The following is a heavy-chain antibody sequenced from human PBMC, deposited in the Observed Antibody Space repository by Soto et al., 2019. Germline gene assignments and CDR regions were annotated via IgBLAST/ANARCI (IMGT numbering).Heavy chain of an antibody. CDR2: INPNSGGT. J-gene: IGHJ4*02. D-gene: IGHD2-15*01. V-gene: IGHV1-2*04. Sequence: ASVKVSCKASGYTFTGYYMHWVRQAPGQGLEWMGWINPNSGGTNYAQKFQGWVTMTRDTSISTAYMELSRLRSDDTAVYYCAREFSDCSGGSCYRTFDYWGQGTLVTVSS. CDR1: GYTFTGYY. CDR3: AREFSDCSGGSCYRTFDY.